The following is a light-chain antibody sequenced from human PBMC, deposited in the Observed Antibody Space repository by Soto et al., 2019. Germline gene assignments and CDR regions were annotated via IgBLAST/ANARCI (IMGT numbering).Light chain of an antibody. CDR2: RNN. J-gene: IGLJ1*01. V-gene: IGLV1-47*01. CDR1: SSNIGSNY. Sequence: QSVLTQPPSASGTPGQRVTISCSGSSSNIGSNYVYWYQQLPGTAPKLLIYRNNQRPSGVPDRFSGSKSVTSASLAISGLRSEDEADYYCAAWDDSLSGPSYVFGTGTKLTVL. CDR3: AAWDDSLSGPSYV.